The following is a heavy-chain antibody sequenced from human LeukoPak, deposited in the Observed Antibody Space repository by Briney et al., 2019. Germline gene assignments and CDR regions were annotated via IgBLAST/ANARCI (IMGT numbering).Heavy chain of an antibody. J-gene: IGHJ6*03. CDR2: INPSGGST. CDR1: GYTFTSYY. V-gene: IGHV1-46*01. Sequence: ASVKASCKASGYTFTSYYMHWVRQAPGQGLEWMGIINPSGGSTSYAQKFQGRVTVTRDTSTSTVYMELSSLRSEDTAVYYCARDQVVTYYYYYMDVWGKGTTVTVSS. CDR3: ARDQVVTYYYYYMDV. D-gene: IGHD4-23*01.